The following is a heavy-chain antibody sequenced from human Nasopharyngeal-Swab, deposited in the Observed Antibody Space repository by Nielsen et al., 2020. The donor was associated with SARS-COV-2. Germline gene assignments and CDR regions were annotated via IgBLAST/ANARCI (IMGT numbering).Heavy chain of an antibody. Sequence: GESLKISCAASGFTFSSYSMNWVRQAPGKGLEWVSSISSSSSYIYYADSVKGRFTISRGNAKNSLYLQMNSLRAEDTAVYYCARDLGDDAFDIWGQGTMVTVSS. CDR2: ISSSSSYI. V-gene: IGHV3-21*01. CDR3: ARDLGDDAFDI. CDR1: GFTFSSYS. J-gene: IGHJ3*02. D-gene: IGHD3-16*01.